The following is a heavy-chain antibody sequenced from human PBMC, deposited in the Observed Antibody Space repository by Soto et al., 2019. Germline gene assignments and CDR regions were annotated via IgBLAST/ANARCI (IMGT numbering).Heavy chain of an antibody. D-gene: IGHD3-10*01. CDR3: AKVLWFGELCPDY. CDR1: GFTFSSYG. J-gene: IGHJ4*02. CDR2: ISYDGSNK. Sequence: QVQLVESGGGVVQPGRSLRLSCAASGFTFSSYGMHWVRQAPGKGLEWVAVISYDGSNKYYADSVKGRFTIYRDNSKNTLYLQMNRLRAEDTAVYYCAKVLWFGELCPDYWGQGTLVTVSS. V-gene: IGHV3-30*18.